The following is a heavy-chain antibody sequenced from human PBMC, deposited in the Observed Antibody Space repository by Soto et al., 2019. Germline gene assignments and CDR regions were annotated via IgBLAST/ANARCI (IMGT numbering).Heavy chain of an antibody. D-gene: IGHD4-4*01. Sequence: QVQLVESGGGVVQPGRSLRLSCAASGFTFSSYGMHWVRQAPGKGLEWVAVISYDGSNKYYADSVKGRFTISRDNSKNTLYLQMNSLRAEDTAVYYCAKDGYSKGTYYYYGMDVWGQGTTVTVSS. J-gene: IGHJ6*02. CDR3: AKDGYSKGTYYYYGMDV. CDR2: ISYDGSNK. V-gene: IGHV3-30*18. CDR1: GFTFSSYG.